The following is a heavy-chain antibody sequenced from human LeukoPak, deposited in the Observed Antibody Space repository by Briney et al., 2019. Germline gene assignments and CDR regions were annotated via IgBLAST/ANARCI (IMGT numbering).Heavy chain of an antibody. CDR3: ASNVVAATHGYYYGMDV. CDR1: VYTLTELS. D-gene: IGHD2-15*01. J-gene: IGHJ6*02. V-gene: IGHV1-24*01. Sequence: ASVKVSCKVSVYTLTELSMHWVRQAPGKGLEGMGGFDPEDGETIYAQKFQGRVTMTEDTSTDTAYMELSSLRSEDTAVYYCASNVVAATHGYYYGMDVWGQGTTVTVSS. CDR2: FDPEDGET.